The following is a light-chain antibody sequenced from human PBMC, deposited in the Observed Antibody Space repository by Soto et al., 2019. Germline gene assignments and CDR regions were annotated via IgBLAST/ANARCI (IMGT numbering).Light chain of an antibody. V-gene: IGLV2-11*01. CDR1: SGDVGAYNY. CDR3: SSYAGNYTFV. J-gene: IGLJ1*01. Sequence: QSALTQPRSVSGSPGQSVTISCTGASGDVGAYNYVSWYQQHPGKAPKLVIYDVTKWPSGVPDRFSGSKSGNTASLTISGLQAEDEADYFCSSYAGNYTFVFGTGTKLTVL. CDR2: DVT.